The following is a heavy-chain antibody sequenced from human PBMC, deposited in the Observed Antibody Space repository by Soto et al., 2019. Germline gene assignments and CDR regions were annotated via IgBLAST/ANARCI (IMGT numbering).Heavy chain of an antibody. CDR1: GYAFTSYY. CDR3: ARGNDFWSGSISGGYYFDY. D-gene: IGHD3-3*01. Sequence: GASVKVSCKASGYAFTSYYMHWVRQAPGQGLEWMGIINPSGGSTSYAQKFQGRVTMTRDTSTSTVYMELSSLRSEDTAVYYCARGNDFWSGSISGGYYFDYWGQGTLVTVSS. J-gene: IGHJ4*02. CDR2: INPSGGST. V-gene: IGHV1-46*01.